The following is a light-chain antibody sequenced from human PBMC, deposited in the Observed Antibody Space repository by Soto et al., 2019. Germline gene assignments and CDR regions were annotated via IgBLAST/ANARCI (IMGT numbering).Light chain of an antibody. CDR2: GIS. Sequence: EIVVTQSPGTLSLSPVSRATLSCRDSQSVTSNYLAWYQQKPGKAPRLLIHGISNRATGVPDRFSGSGSGTDFTLTISRLEPEDFAVYYCQQYTAWPLTFGQGTKVDIK. CDR1: QSVTSNY. CDR3: QQYTAWPLT. V-gene: IGKV3-20*01. J-gene: IGKJ1*01.